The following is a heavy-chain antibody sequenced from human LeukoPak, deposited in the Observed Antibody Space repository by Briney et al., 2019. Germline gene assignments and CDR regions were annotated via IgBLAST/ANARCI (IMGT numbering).Heavy chain of an antibody. V-gene: IGHV4-31*03. CDR2: IYYSGST. Sequence: SQTLSLTCTVSGGSISSGGYYWSWIRQHPGKGLEWIGYIYYSGSTNYNPSLKSRVTMSVDTSKNQFSLKLSSVTAADTAVYYCARVAVLPNWFDPWGQGTLVTVSS. CDR3: ARVAVLPNWFDP. CDR1: GGSISSGGYY. D-gene: IGHD6-19*01. J-gene: IGHJ5*02.